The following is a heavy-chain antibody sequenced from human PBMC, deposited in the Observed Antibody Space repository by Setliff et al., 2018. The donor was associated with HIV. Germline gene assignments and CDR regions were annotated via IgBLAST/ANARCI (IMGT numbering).Heavy chain of an antibody. CDR2: INNDGSGT. J-gene: IGHJ4*02. Sequence: GSLRLFCAASGFTFSSYGMHWVRQAPGKGLVWVSRINNDGSGTNYADSVKGRFTISRDNSKNTLYLQMNSLRAEDTAVYYCAKDRYYDSSGSPFDNWGQGTLVTVSS. D-gene: IGHD3-22*01. V-gene: IGHV3-74*01. CDR3: AKDRYYDSSGSPFDN. CDR1: GFTFSSYG.